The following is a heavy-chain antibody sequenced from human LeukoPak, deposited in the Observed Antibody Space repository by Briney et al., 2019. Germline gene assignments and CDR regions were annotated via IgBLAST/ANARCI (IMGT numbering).Heavy chain of an antibody. V-gene: IGHV3-33*01. CDR2: IWHDGGTK. CDR3: ARDHSGSYSWILHYGSDV. J-gene: IGHJ6*02. D-gene: IGHD1-26*01. CDR1: GFTFNTYG. Sequence: AGGSLRLSCAASGFTFNTYGMYWVRQAPGKGLEWVALIWHDGGTKYYGDSVQGRFTTSRDNSKNTLYLEMNSLRAEDTAVCYCARDHSGSYSWILHYGSDVWGQGTTVTVSS.